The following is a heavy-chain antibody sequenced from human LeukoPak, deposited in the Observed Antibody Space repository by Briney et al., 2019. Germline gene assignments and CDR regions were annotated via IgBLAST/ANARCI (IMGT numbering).Heavy chain of an antibody. D-gene: IGHD4-17*01. Sequence: GGSLRLSCAASGFTFSSYAMHWVRQAPGKGLEWVAVISYDGSNKYYADSVKGRFTISRDNPKNTLYLQMNSLRAEDTAVYYCARDNVPTVTTGGYFDYWGQGTLVTVSS. CDR3: ARDNVPTVTTGGYFDY. CDR2: ISYDGSNK. J-gene: IGHJ4*02. CDR1: GFTFSSYA. V-gene: IGHV3-30-3*01.